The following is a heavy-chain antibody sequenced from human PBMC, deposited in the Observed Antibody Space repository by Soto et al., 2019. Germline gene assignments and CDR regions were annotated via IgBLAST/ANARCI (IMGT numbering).Heavy chain of an antibody. D-gene: IGHD5-18*01. V-gene: IGHV3-74*01. CDR2: INGDESRT. J-gene: IGHJ4*02. Sequence: EVHLVESGGGLVQPGGSLRLSCAASGFTFSSSWMHWVRQAPGKGLVWVSRINGDESRTNYADSVKGRFTISRDNAKNTLYLEMNSPRAEDTALYYCARGPTGWYGYDYWGQGTLVTVSS. CDR3: ARGPTGWYGYDY. CDR1: GFTFSSSW.